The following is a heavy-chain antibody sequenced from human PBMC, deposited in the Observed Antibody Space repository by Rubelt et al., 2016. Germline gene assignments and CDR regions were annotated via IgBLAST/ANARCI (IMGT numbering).Heavy chain of an antibody. V-gene: IGHV4-34*01. Sequence: QVQLQQRGAGLLKPSETLSLTCAVYGGSFSAYYWTWIRQPPGKGLEWIGEINHSGSTNYNPSLKSRVTISIDTSKNQFSLRLSSVTAADTAVYYCASHGDWGQGTLVTVSS. D-gene: IGHD3-16*01. CDR2: INHSGST. CDR1: GGSFSAYY. J-gene: IGHJ4*02. CDR3: ASHGD.